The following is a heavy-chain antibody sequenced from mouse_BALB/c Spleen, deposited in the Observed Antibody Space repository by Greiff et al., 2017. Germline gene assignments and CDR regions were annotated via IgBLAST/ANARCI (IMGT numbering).Heavy chain of an antibody. D-gene: IGHD4-1*01. CDR3: TRPSPNFWFAY. Sequence: LKQPGSELVRPGASVKLSCKASGYTFTSYWMHWVKQRPGQGLEWIGNIYPGSGSTNYDEKFKSKATLTVDTSSSTAYMQLSSLTSEDSAVYYCTRPSPNFWFAYWGQGTLVTVSA. V-gene: IGHV1S22*01. CDR2: IYPGSGST. CDR1: GYTFTSYW. J-gene: IGHJ3*01.